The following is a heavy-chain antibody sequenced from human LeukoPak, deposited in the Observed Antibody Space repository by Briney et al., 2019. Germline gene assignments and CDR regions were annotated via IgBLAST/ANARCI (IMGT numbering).Heavy chain of an antibody. CDR3: ARASGYGGNSIDY. CDR1: GGSISSYF. J-gene: IGHJ4*02. D-gene: IGHD4-23*01. Sequence: SETLSLTCTVSGGSISSYFCSWIRQPPGKGLEWIGNIYYSGSTNYNPSLKSRVTISVDTSKNQFSLKLSSVTAADTAVYYCARASGYGGNSIDYWGQGTLVTVSS. V-gene: IGHV4-59*01. CDR2: IYYSGST.